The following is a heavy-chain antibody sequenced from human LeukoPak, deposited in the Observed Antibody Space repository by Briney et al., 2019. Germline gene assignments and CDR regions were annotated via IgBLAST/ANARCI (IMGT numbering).Heavy chain of an antibody. D-gene: IGHD3-10*01. CDR2: IYTSGST. CDR3: ASFGEMYYFDY. CDR1: GGSISSGSYY. V-gene: IGHV4-61*02. Sequence: SETLSLTCTVSGGSISSGSYYWSWIRQPAGKGLEWVGRIYTSGSTNYNPSLKSRVTISVDTSKNQFSLKLSSVTAADTAVYYCASFGEMYYFDYWGQGTLVTVSS. J-gene: IGHJ4*02.